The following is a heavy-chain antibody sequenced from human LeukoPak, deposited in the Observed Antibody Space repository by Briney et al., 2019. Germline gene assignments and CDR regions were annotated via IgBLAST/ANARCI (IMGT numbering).Heavy chain of an antibody. CDR3: ARQYCSSTSCYTPYMDV. V-gene: IGHV5-51*01. CDR2: IYAGDSDT. Sequence: GESLKISCKGSGYSFTSYWIGWVRQMPGKGLEWMGIIYAGDSDTRYSPSFQGQVTISADKSISTAYLQWSSLKASDTAMYYCARQYCSSTSCYTPYMDVWGKGTTVTVSS. D-gene: IGHD2-2*02. CDR1: GYSFTSYW. J-gene: IGHJ6*03.